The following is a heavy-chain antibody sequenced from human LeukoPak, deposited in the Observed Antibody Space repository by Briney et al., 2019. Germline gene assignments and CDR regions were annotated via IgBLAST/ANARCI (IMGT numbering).Heavy chain of an antibody. Sequence: GGSLRLSCAASGFTFSSYAMSWVRQAPGKGLEWFSAISGSGGSTYYADSVKGRFTISRDNSKNTLYLQMNSLRAEDTAVYYCAKIGTIAAAGTGGKYYFDYWGQGTLVTVSS. CDR1: GFTFSSYA. V-gene: IGHV3-23*01. J-gene: IGHJ4*02. D-gene: IGHD6-13*01. CDR3: AKIGTIAAAGTGGKYYFDY. CDR2: ISGSGGST.